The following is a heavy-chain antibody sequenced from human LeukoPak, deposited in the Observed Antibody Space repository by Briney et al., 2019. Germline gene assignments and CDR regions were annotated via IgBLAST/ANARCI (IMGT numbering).Heavy chain of an antibody. CDR3: ARVDDFWSGAPAGLHY. CDR1: GYTFTGYY. CDR2: INPNSGGT. V-gene: IGHV1-2*02. Sequence: ASVKVSCKASGYTFTGYYMHWVRQAPGQGLEWMGWINPNSGGTNYAQKFQGRVTMTRDTSISTAYMELSRLRSDDTAVYYCARVDDFWSGAPAGLHYWGQGTLVTVSS. D-gene: IGHD3-3*01. J-gene: IGHJ4*02.